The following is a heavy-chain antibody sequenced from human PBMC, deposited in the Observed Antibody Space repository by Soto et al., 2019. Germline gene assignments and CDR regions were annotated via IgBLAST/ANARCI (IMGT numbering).Heavy chain of an antibody. D-gene: IGHD6-19*01. V-gene: IGHV3-74*01. J-gene: IGHJ6*02. CDR3: ARKQWLGGYYYYGLDV. CDR2: INSDGSST. Sequence: PGGSLRLSCAASGFTFSSYWMHWVRQAPGKGLVWVSRINSDGSSTSYADSVKGRFTISRDNAKNTLYLQMNSLRAEDTAVYYCARKQWLGGYYYYGLDVWGQGTTVTVSS. CDR1: GFTFSSYW.